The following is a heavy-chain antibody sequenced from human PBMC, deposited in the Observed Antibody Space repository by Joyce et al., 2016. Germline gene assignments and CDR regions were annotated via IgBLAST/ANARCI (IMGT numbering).Heavy chain of an antibody. D-gene: IGHD4-17*01. V-gene: IGHV5-51*01. CDR1: GYRFSSRW. J-gene: IGHJ4*02. Sequence: EVQLEQSGAEVKKPGDALKISCQGSGYRFSSRWIAWVRQMPGKGLEWMGIIYPGDSDTRYSPSFQGQVTISADKSTTTAYLQWNSLKASDTAIYYCARQDGDYGGGFDSWGQGTLVTVSS. CDR2: IYPGDSDT. CDR3: ARQDGDYGGGFDS.